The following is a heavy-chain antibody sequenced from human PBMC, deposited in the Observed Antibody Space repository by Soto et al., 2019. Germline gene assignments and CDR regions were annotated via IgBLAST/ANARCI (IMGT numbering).Heavy chain of an antibody. Sequence: LQLQASGSGLVKPSQTLSLTCAVSGGSISSGGYAWSCIRQPPGKGLEWIGYIYHSGSTYYNPSLKRRVPISVDRSKNQFSLKLSSVTAADTAVYYCAGGPGVARNYWGQGTLVTVSS. CDR2: IYHSGST. CDR3: AGGPGVARNY. J-gene: IGHJ4*02. V-gene: IGHV4-30-2*01. CDR1: GGSISSGGYA. D-gene: IGHD5-12*01.